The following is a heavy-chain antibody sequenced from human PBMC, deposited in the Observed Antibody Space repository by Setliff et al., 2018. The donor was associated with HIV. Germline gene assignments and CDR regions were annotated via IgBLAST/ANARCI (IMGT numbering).Heavy chain of an antibody. J-gene: IGHJ5*02. V-gene: IGHV3-74*01. Sequence: GGSLRLSCAASGFTFSRYWMHWVRQAPGQGLVWVSGINNDTTTTTYAASVKGRFTVSRDNAKKSLYLQMNSLRDEDTAVYFCARGLERTNALFGVLSIWLDTWGQGSLVTVSS. CDR3: ARGLERTNALFGVLSIWLDT. CDR2: INNDTTTT. D-gene: IGHD3-3*01. CDR1: GFTFSRYW.